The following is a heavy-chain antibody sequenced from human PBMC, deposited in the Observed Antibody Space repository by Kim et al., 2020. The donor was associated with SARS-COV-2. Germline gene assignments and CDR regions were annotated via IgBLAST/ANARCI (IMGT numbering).Heavy chain of an antibody. CDR3: AKDKSVFMITFGGESGGMDD. D-gene: IGHD3-16*01. CDR1: GFNFNSYA. J-gene: IGHJ6*02. CDR2: IAYGGIKT. V-gene: IGHV3-30*18. Sequence: GGSLRLSCEASGFNFNSYAMHWVRQAPGKGLEWVSLIAYGGIKTYYADSLKGRFTISRDNSKNTLYLQMNSLRPEDTAVYFCAKDKSVFMITFGGESGGMDDWGQGTTVTVSS.